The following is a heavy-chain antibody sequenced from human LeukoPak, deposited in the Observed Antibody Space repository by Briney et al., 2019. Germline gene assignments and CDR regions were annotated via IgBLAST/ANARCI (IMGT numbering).Heavy chain of an antibody. CDR3: ARGPSPVYAAYYYYGMDV. CDR1: GGSFSGYY. CDR2: INHSGST. D-gene: IGHD2-8*01. V-gene: IGHV4-34*01. J-gene: IGHJ6*02. Sequence: SETLSLTCAVYGGSFSGYYWSWIRQPPGKGLEWIGEINHSGSTNYNPSLKSRVTISVHTSKNQFSLKLSSVTAADTAVYYCARGPSPVYAAYYYYGMDVWGQGTTVTVSS.